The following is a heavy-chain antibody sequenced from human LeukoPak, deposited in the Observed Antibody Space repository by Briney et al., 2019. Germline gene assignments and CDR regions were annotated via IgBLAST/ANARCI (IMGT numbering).Heavy chain of an antibody. CDR2: ISWNSGRV. CDR3: TGIAAAGTDYYGLDV. V-gene: IGHV3-9*01. CDR1: GFTFDDYA. J-gene: IGHJ6*02. Sequence: GGSLRLSCAASGFTFDDYAMHWVRQAPGKGLEWVSGISWNSGRVGYADSVKGRFTISRDNAKNSLYLQMSDLRAEDTALYYCTGIAAAGTDYYGLDVWGQGTTVTVSS. D-gene: IGHD6-13*01.